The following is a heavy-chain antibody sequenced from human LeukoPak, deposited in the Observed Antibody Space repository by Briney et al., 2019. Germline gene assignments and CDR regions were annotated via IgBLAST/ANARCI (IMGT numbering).Heavy chain of an antibody. CDR3: ARDGSPYRERYYYYGMDV. Sequence: HPGRSLRLSCAASGFTFSSYAMHWVRQAPGKGLEWVAVISYDGSNKYYADSMKGRFTISRDNSKNTLYLQMNSLRAEDTAVYYCARDGSPYRERYYYYGMDVWGQGTTVTVSS. D-gene: IGHD1-1*01. CDR1: GFTFSSYA. J-gene: IGHJ6*02. CDR2: ISYDGSNK. V-gene: IGHV3-30*04.